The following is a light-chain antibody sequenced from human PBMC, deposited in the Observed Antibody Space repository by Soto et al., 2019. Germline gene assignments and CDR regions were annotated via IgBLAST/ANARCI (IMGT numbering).Light chain of an antibody. Sequence: DTHMTQSPSSLSSSLGDRVTITCRTSQTISRYLNWYQQKPGKAPKLLIYAASNLQSGVPVRFSGSASGTDFTLTIRNMQREDFATYYCLQTYNLPRTFGQGTKVDI. J-gene: IGKJ1*01. CDR1: QTISRY. V-gene: IGKV1-39*01. CDR2: AAS. CDR3: LQTYNLPRT.